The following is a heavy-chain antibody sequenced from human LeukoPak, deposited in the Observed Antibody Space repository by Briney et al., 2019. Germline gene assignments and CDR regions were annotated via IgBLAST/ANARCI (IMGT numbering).Heavy chain of an antibody. J-gene: IGHJ5*02. V-gene: IGHV4-39*01. D-gene: IGHD2-2*01. Sequence: SETLSLTCTVSGGSISSSSYYWGWIRQPPGKGLEWIGSIYYSGSTYYNPSLKSRVTISVDTSKNQFSLKLSSVTAADTAVYYCARLPCPYCSSTSVYPGEYNWFDPWGQGTLVTVSS. CDR2: IYYSGST. CDR3: ARLPCPYCSSTSVYPGEYNWFDP. CDR1: GGSISSSSYY.